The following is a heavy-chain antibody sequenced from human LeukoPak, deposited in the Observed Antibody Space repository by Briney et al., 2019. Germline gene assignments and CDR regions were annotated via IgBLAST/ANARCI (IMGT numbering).Heavy chain of an antibody. CDR3: ARGEDYGDYFDY. D-gene: IGHD4-17*01. V-gene: IGHV3-53*01. J-gene: IGHJ4*02. CDR2: VYSGGST. CDR1: GFTVSSNY. Sequence: GGSLRLSCAVSGFTVSSNYMNWVRQAPGKGLEWVSVVYSGGSTYYADSVRGRFTISRDNSKNTLYLQMNSLGAEDTAVYYCARGEDYGDYFDYWGQGTLVTVSS.